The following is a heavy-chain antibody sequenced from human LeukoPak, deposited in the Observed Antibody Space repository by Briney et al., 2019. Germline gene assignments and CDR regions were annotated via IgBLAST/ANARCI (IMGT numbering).Heavy chain of an antibody. J-gene: IGHJ4*02. CDR1: GFTFSSYA. CDR2: ISGSGGST. Sequence: GGSLRLYCAASGFTFSSYAMSWVRQAPGKGLEWVSAISGSGGSTYYADSVKGRFTISRDNSKNTLYLQMNSLRAEDTAVYYCANPYCSSTSCYKGEVYWGQGTLVTVSS. CDR3: ANPYCSSTSCYKGEVY. D-gene: IGHD2-2*02. V-gene: IGHV3-23*01.